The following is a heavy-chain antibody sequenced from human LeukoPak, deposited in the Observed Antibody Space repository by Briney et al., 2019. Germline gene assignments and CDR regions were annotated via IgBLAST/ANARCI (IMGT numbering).Heavy chain of an antibody. D-gene: IGHD3-22*01. J-gene: IGHJ4*02. V-gene: IGHV3-23*01. CDR3: AKNYPRFSDYYDSSGYHTEFDY. Sequence: GGSLRLSCAASGFTFSSYAMSWVRQAPGKGLKWVSDISGSGGSTYYADSVKGRFTISRDNSKNTLYLQMNSLRAEDTAVYYCAKNYPRFSDYYDSSGYHTEFDYWGQGTLVTVSS. CDR2: ISGSGGST. CDR1: GFTFSSYA.